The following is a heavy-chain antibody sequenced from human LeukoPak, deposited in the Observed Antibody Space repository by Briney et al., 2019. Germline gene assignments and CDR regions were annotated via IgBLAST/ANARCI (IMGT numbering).Heavy chain of an antibody. Sequence: PSETLSLTCAVYGGSFSGYYWSWIRQPPGKGLEWIGEINHSGSTNYNPSLKSRVTISVDTSKNQFSLKLSSVTAADTAVYYCARMGRDGYNYGGYWGQGTLGTLSS. CDR3: ARMGRDGYNYGGY. J-gene: IGHJ4*02. V-gene: IGHV4-34*01. CDR2: INHSGST. D-gene: IGHD5-24*01. CDR1: GGSFSGYY.